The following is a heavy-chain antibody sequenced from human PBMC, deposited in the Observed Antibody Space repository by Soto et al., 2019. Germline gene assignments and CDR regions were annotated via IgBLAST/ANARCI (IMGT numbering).Heavy chain of an antibody. CDR2: IYYSGST. D-gene: IGHD3-22*01. Sequence: PSETLSLTCTASGGSISGYYWSWIRQPPGKGLEWIGYIYYSGSTIYNPSLKSRVTISVDTSKNQFSLKLSSVTAADTAVYYCARARYHSSGYYYFDYWGQGTLVTVSS. CDR1: GGSISGYY. J-gene: IGHJ4*02. V-gene: IGHV4-59*01. CDR3: ARARYHSSGYYYFDY.